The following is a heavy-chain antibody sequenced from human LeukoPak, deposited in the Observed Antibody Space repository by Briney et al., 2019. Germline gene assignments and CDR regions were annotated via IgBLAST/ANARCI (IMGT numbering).Heavy chain of an antibody. CDR1: GFTFDDYA. CDR3: AKGLYGSGSYYNPLFGFDP. D-gene: IGHD3-10*01. J-gene: IGHJ5*02. Sequence: HPGRSLRLSCAASGFTFDDYAMHWVRQAPGKGLEWVAGINWNSGSMGYADSVKGRFTVSRDNAKNSLYLQMNSLRVEDTALYYCAKGLYGSGSYYNPLFGFDPWGQGTLVTVSS. CDR2: INWNSGSM. V-gene: IGHV3-9*01.